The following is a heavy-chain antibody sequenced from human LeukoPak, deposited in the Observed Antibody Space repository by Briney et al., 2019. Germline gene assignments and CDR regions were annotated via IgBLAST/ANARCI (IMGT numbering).Heavy chain of an antibody. CDR2: IYTSGST. D-gene: IGHD1-1*01. CDR3: ARDGRTEGFDY. V-gene: IGHV4-4*02. CDR1: GGTISSSNW. J-gene: IGHJ4*02. Sequence: PSETLSLTCAVSGGTISSSNWWSWVRQPPGKGLEWIGRIYTSGSTNYNPSLKSRVTMSVDTSKNQFSLKLSSVTAADTAVYYCARDGRTEGFDYWGQGTLVTVSS.